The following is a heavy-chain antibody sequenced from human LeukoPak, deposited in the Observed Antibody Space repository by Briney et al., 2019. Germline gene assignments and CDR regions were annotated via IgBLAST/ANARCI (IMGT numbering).Heavy chain of an antibody. CDR1: GFTFSSYG. CDR2: ISYDGSNK. D-gene: IGHD2-15*01. CDR3: ARLIVVVAATPPEDAFDI. J-gene: IGHJ3*02. Sequence: GRSLRLSCAASGFTFSSYGMHWVRQAPGKGPEWVAVISYDGSNKYYADSVKGRFTISRDNSKNTLYLQMNSLRAEDTAVYYCARLIVVVAATPPEDAFDIWGQGTMVTVSS. V-gene: IGHV3-30*03.